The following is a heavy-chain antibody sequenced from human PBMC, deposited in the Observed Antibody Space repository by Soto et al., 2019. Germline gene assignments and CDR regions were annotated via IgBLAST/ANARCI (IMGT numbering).Heavy chain of an antibody. D-gene: IGHD2-2*01. V-gene: IGHV1-3*01. J-gene: IGHJ4*02. CDR2: INAGNGNT. Sequence: QVQLVQSGAEVKKPGASVKVSCKASGYTFTSYAMHWVRQAPGQRLEWMGWINAGNGNTKYSQKFQGRVTLTRDTSASTAYMELSSLRSEDTAVYYCARASVVVPAAIPEAYYFDYWGQGTLVTVSS. CDR1: GYTFTSYA. CDR3: ARASVVVPAAIPEAYYFDY.